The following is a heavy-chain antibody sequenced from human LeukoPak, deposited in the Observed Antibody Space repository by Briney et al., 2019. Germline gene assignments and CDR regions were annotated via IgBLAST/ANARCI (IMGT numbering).Heavy chain of an antibody. CDR1: GFTFSNYW. J-gene: IGHJ4*02. CDR2: INVDGSVK. CDR3: VRDLILVDTPGDDFDY. D-gene: IGHD4-23*01. V-gene: IGHV3-74*01. Sequence: PGGSLRLSCAASGFTFSNYWMHWVRQVPGKGLVWVSRINVDGSVKSYADSVKGRFTISRDNAKNTVSLQMNSLRAEDTAVYYCVRDLILVDTPGDDFDYWGQGAQVTVSS.